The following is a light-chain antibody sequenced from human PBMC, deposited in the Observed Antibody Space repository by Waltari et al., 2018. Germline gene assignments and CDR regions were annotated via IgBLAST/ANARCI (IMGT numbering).Light chain of an antibody. CDR3: QQVNSFPRT. J-gene: IGKJ1*01. CDR2: DAS. V-gene: IGKV1-12*01. CDR1: QDLSSR. Sequence: DIQMTQSPSSVSASVGDRVTLTCRASQDLSSRLAWYQQKPGKAPKLLIFDASSLHSGVPSRFSGRGSGTDFTLTIRSLQPEDFATYYCQQVNSFPRTFGQGTKVEVK.